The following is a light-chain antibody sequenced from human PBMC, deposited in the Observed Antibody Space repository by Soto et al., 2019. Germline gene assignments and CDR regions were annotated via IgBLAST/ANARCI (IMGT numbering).Light chain of an antibody. CDR2: GNT. J-gene: IGLJ1*01. V-gene: IGLV1-40*01. CDR3: SSYTSSSTPFV. Sequence: QSVLTQPPSVSGAPGQRVTISCTGSSSNIGAGYDVHWYLQLPGTAPKLLIYGNTNRPSGVPDRFSGSKSGSSASLAITGLQAEDEADYYCSSYTSSSTPFVFGTGPRSPS. CDR1: SSNIGAGYD.